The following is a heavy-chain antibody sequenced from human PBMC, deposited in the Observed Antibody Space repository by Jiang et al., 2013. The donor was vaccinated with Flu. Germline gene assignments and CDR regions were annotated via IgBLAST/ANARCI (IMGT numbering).Heavy chain of an antibody. CDR1: GGSISSSSYY. Sequence: PSETLSLTCTVSGGSISSSSYYWGWIRQPPGKGLEWIGSIYYSGSTYYNPSLKSRVTISVDTSKNQFSLKLSSVTAADTAVYYCARSFFLAVGASRFDPWGQGTLVTVSS. D-gene: IGHD1-26*01. CDR3: ARSFFLAVGASRFDP. V-gene: IGHV4-39*01. CDR2: IYYSGST. J-gene: IGHJ5*02.